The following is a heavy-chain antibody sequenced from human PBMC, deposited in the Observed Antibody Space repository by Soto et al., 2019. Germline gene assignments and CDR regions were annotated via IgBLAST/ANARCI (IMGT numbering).Heavy chain of an antibody. CDR2: IYHSGST. D-gene: IGHD2-2*01. J-gene: IGHJ6*02. Sequence: QVQLQESGPGLVKPSGTLSLTCAVSGGSISSSNWWSWVRQPPGKGLEWIGEIYHSGSTNYNPSPKRRVTISVDKSNTQFSLTLSSGTAADTAVYYCARVVGGYYYGMDVWGQGTTVTVSS. V-gene: IGHV4-4*02. CDR1: GGSISSSNW. CDR3: ARVVGGYYYGMDV.